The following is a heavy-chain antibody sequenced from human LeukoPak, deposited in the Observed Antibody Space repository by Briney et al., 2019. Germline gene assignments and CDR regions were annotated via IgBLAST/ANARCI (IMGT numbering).Heavy chain of an antibody. Sequence: PGGSLRLSCAASGFTFRSYAMSWVRQAPGKGLEWVSTVTGGGGTTYYADSVKGRFTISRDNSKNTVYLQMNSLRAEDTAVYYCARPHGWRLLQNYFDYWGQGTLVTVSS. CDR2: VTGGGGTT. CDR3: ARPHGWRLLQNYFDY. D-gene: IGHD3-22*01. V-gene: IGHV3-23*01. CDR1: GFTFRSYA. J-gene: IGHJ4*02.